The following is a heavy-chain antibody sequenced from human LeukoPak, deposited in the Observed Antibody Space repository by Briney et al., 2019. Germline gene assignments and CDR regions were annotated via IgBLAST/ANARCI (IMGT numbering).Heavy chain of an antibody. Sequence: GGSLRLSCTASGFKFDDYGMTWVRQAPGKGLEWVSDINWNGDSRGYAHSVRGRFTIYRDNSKNSLYLQMNSLRAEDTAVYYCASFRGWHWYFDLWGRGTLVTVSS. J-gene: IGHJ2*01. CDR2: INWNGDSR. CDR1: GFKFDDYG. CDR3: ASFRGWHWYFDL. V-gene: IGHV3-20*04. D-gene: IGHD6-19*01.